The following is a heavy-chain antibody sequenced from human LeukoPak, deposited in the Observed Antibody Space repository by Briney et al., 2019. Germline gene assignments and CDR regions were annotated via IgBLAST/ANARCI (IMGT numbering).Heavy chain of an antibody. CDR2: ISWNSGSI. Sequence: GGSLRLSCAASGFTFDDYAMHWVRQAPGKGLEWVSGISWNSGSIGYADSVKGRFTISRDNAKNSLYLQMNSLRAEDTALYYCAKDIALWFGELLSYGMDVWGQGTTATVSS. CDR3: AKDIALWFGELLSYGMDV. V-gene: IGHV3-9*01. CDR1: GFTFDDYA. J-gene: IGHJ6*02. D-gene: IGHD3-10*01.